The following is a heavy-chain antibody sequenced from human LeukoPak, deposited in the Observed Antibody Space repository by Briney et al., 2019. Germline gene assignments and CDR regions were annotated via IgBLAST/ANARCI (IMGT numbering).Heavy chain of an antibody. V-gene: IGHV4-61*02. CDR2: IYTSGST. J-gene: IGHJ3*02. CDR1: GGSISSGSYY. CDR3: ARGAPQPPWAVDI. Sequence: SQTLSLTCTVSGGSISSGSYYWSWIRQPAGKGLEWIGRIYTSGSTNYNPSLKSRVTISVDTSKNQFSLKLSSVTAADTAVYYCARGAPQPPWAVDIWGQGTMVTVSS. D-gene: IGHD1-1*01.